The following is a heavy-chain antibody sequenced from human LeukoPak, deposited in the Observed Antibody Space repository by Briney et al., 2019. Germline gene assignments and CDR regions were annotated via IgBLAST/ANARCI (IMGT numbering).Heavy chain of an antibody. Sequence: SETLSLTCTVSGGSISTYYWSWIRQPPGKGLEWVGSIHYSGRSNSNPSLTGRLTISVDTSKNQFSLKLSPVTASDTAVYYCARDQTTVTTAAWYFDLWGRGTLVTVSS. D-gene: IGHD4-17*01. CDR1: GGSISTYY. CDR2: IHYSGRS. V-gene: IGHV4-59*01. CDR3: ARDQTTVTTAAWYFDL. J-gene: IGHJ2*01.